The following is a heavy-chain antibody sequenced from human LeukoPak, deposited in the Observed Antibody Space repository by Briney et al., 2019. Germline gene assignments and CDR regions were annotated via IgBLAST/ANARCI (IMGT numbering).Heavy chain of an antibody. D-gene: IGHD3-22*01. Sequence: GASVKVSCKASGYTFTSYYMHWVRQAPGQGLEWMGITNPSGGSTSYAQKFQGRVTMTRDTSTSTVYMELSSLRSEDTAVYYCAREGYYDSSGYYYYYYGMDVWGQGTTVTVSS. CDR1: GYTFTSYY. V-gene: IGHV1-46*01. J-gene: IGHJ6*02. CDR3: AREGYYDSSGYYYYYYGMDV. CDR2: TNPSGGST.